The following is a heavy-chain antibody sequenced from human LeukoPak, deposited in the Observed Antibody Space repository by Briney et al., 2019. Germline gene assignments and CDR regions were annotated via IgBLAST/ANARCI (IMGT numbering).Heavy chain of an antibody. CDR1: GDSVASNSGT. CDR2: TYYRSKWYN. D-gene: IGHD5/OR15-5a*01. V-gene: IGHV6-1*01. CDR3: ARGKSKRLDV. Sequence: SQTLSLTCAISGDSVASNSGTWDWLRQSPSRGLEWLGRTYYRSKWYNDYAVSVQSRITINPDTTKNHFSLQLSSVTPENTAEYFCARGKSKRLDVWGQGTTVTVSS. J-gene: IGHJ6*02.